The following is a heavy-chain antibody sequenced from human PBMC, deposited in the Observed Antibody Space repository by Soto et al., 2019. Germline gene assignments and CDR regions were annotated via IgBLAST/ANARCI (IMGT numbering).Heavy chain of an antibody. CDR1: GYTFPSDG. V-gene: IGHV1-18*01. Sequence: ASVKGACQASGYTFPSDGISWVRQATGQGLEWMGWISAYNGNTNYAQKLQGRVTMTTDTSTSTAYMELRSLRSDDTAVYYCARDQQDYDSSGQGYFDLWGRGTLVTVSS. CDR2: ISAYNGNT. D-gene: IGHD3-22*01. J-gene: IGHJ2*01. CDR3: ARDQQDYDSSGQGYFDL.